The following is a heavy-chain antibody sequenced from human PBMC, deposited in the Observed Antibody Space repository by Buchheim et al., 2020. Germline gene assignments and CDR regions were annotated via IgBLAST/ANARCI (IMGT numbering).Heavy chain of an antibody. J-gene: IGHJ6*02. CDR3: ARGSDFWSGPLYYYYYYGMDV. CDR2: INPNSGGT. CDR1: GYTFTGYY. Sequence: QVQLVQSGAEVKKPGASVKVSCKASGYTFTGYYMHWVRQAPGQGLEWMGWINPNSGGTNYAQKFQGRVTMTRDTSISTDYMELSRLRSDDTAVYYCARGSDFWSGPLYYYYYYGMDVWGQGTT. D-gene: IGHD3-3*01. V-gene: IGHV1-2*02.